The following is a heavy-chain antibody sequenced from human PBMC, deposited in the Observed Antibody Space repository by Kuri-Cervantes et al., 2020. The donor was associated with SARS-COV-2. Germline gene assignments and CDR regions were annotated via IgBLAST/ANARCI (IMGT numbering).Heavy chain of an antibody. CDR2: IYYSGDT. V-gene: IGHV4-59*01. CDR3: ARHFNDCSNGVCRTYYYYSMDV. J-gene: IGHJ6*02. CDR1: GGSMRYFY. Sequence: GSLRLSCTVSGGSMRYFYWSWIRQPPGRGLEWIGYIYYSGDTDYNPSLKSRVTISIDTSKNQLSLKLSSVTAADRAVYYCARHFNDCSNGVCRTYYYYSMDVWGQGTTVTDSS. D-gene: IGHD2-8*01.